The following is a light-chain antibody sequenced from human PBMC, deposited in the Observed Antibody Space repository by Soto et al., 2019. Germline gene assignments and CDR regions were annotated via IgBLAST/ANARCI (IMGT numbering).Light chain of an antibody. V-gene: IGKV1-33*01. CDR2: DGT. Sequence: DTRLTQSPSSLSASVGDRVTITCQASQHISDYLNWYQQKPGKAPKLLIYDGTKLETGVPSRFSGSGSGTDFTLTISRLEPEDSAVYYCQQYGSSPTWTFGQGTKVDIK. CDR1: QHISDY. CDR3: QQYGSSPTWT. J-gene: IGKJ1*01.